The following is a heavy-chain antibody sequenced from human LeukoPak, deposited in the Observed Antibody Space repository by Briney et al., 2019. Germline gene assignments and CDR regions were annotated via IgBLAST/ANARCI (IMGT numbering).Heavy chain of an antibody. Sequence: GGSLRLSCAASGFTFSDYYMSWIRQAPGKGLEWVSYISSSGSTIYYADSVKGRFTISRDNAKSTLYLQMNSLRPEDMALYYCTKASGYSSGSIDYWGQGTLVTVSS. CDR3: TKASGYSSGSIDY. CDR1: GFTFSDYY. V-gene: IGHV3-11*01. CDR2: ISSSGSTI. D-gene: IGHD5-18*01. J-gene: IGHJ4*02.